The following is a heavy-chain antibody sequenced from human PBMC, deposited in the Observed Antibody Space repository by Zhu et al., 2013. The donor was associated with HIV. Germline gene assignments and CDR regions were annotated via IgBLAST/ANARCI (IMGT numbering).Heavy chain of an antibody. D-gene: IGHD6-6*01. Sequence: QVQLVQSGAEVKKPGSSVKVSCKASGGTFSSYAISWVRQAPGQGLEWMGGIIPIFGTANYAQKFQGRVTITADKSTSTAYMELSSLRSEDTAVYYCARPKQPTQVIAARPTVPYYYYYGMDVWGQGTTVTVSS. V-gene: IGHV1-69*06. CDR2: IIPIFGTA. J-gene: IGHJ6*02. CDR3: ARPKQPTQVIAARPTVPYYYYYGMDV. CDR1: GGTFSSYA.